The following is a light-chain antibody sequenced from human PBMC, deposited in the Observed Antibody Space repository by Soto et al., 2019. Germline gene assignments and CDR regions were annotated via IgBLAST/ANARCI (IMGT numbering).Light chain of an antibody. CDR2: GAS. CDR1: QSVDSN. Sequence: EIVMTQSPATLSVSPGERATLSCRASQSVDSNLAWYQQKPGQAPRLLIFGASTRATGIPARFSGSGSGTDFTLTISRLEPEDFAVYYCQQYGSSRTFGQGTKVDI. J-gene: IGKJ1*01. V-gene: IGKV3-20*01. CDR3: QQYGSSRT.